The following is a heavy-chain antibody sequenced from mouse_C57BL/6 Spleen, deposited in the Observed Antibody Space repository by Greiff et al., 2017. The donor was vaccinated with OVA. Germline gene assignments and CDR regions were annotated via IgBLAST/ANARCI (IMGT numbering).Heavy chain of an antibody. Sequence: EVMLVESGGGLVKPGGSLKLSCAASGFTFSSYAMSWVRQTPEKRLEWVATISDGGSYTYYPDNVKGRFTISRDNAKNNLYLQMSHLKSEDTAMYYCAKEPYGYDGRGRFDYWGQGTTLTVSS. CDR2: ISDGGSYT. CDR1: GFTFSSYA. CDR3: AKEPYGYDGRGRFDY. D-gene: IGHD2-2*01. J-gene: IGHJ2*01. V-gene: IGHV5-4*01.